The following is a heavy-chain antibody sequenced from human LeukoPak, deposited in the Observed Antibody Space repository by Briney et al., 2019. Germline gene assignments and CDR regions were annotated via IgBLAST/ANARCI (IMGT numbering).Heavy chain of an antibody. Sequence: ASVKVSCKASGYTFTGYYMHWVRQAPGQGLEWMGWMNPNSGNTGYAQKFQGRVTMTRNTSISTAYMELSSLRSEDTAVYYCARRQAVAGTIRFDPWGQGTLVTVSS. CDR2: MNPNSGNT. V-gene: IGHV1-8*02. CDR1: GYTFTGYY. J-gene: IGHJ5*02. CDR3: ARRQAVAGTIRFDP. D-gene: IGHD6-19*01.